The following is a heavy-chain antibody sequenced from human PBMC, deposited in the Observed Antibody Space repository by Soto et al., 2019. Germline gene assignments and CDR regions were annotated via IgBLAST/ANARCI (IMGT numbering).Heavy chain of an antibody. CDR1: GYTFTSYG. CDR2: ISAYNGNT. Sequence: GASVKVSCKASGYTFTSYGISWVRQAPGQGLEWMGWISAYNGNTNYAQKLQGRVTMTTDTSTSTAYMELRSLRSDDTAVYYCARERDPYVDTAMVDTVDYWGQGTLVTVSS. D-gene: IGHD5-18*01. J-gene: IGHJ4*02. V-gene: IGHV1-18*01. CDR3: ARERDPYVDTAMVDTVDY.